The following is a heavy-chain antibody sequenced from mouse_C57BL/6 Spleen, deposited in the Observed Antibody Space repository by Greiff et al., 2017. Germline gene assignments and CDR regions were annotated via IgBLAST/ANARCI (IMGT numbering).Heavy chain of an antibody. Sequence: VQLQQSGAELMKPGASVKLSCKATGYTFTGYWIEWVKQRPGHGLEWIGEILPGSGSTNYNEKFKGKATFTADTYSNTVYMQLSSLTTEASAIYSCARRGYSSLAYWGQGTLVTVSA. D-gene: IGHD2-12*01. J-gene: IGHJ3*01. CDR1: GYTFTGYW. CDR2: ILPGSGST. V-gene: IGHV1-9*01. CDR3: ARRGYSSLAY.